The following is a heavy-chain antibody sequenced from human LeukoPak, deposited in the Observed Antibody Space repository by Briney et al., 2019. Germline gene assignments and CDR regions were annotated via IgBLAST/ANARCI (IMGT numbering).Heavy chain of an antibody. V-gene: IGHV3-7*03. D-gene: IGHD3-16*01. CDR1: GFTFSSYW. Sequence: GGSLRLSCAASGFTFSSYWMNWARQAPGKGLEWVASINHNGNVNYYVDSVKGRFTISRDNAKNSLYRQMSNLRAEDTAVYFCARGGGLDVWGQGATVTVSS. CDR2: INHNGNVN. J-gene: IGHJ6*02. CDR3: ARGGGLDV.